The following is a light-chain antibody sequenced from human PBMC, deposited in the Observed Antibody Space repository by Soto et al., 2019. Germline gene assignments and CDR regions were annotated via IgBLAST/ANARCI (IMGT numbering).Light chain of an antibody. CDR1: SSDVGGYDY. CDR2: EVS. Sequence: QSVLTQPASVSGSPGQSITISCTGTSSDVGGYDYVSWYRQYPGTAPKLMIYEVSNRPSGVSNRFSGSKSGNTASLTISGLQAEDEDDYYCSSYIGTSTIYVLGTGTKLTVL. J-gene: IGLJ1*01. V-gene: IGLV2-14*01. CDR3: SSYIGTSTIYV.